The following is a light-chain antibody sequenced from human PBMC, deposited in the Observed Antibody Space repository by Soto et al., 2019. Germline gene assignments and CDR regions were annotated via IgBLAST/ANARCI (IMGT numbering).Light chain of an antibody. Sequence: DIPMTQSPSSLSASVGDRVTITCRASESIRNNLNWYQQKPGKAPKLLIYAASTLQSGVPSRFSGGGSGTEFTLTIGSPQPEDFTTYYCQQTYSTPRGAFGQGTKVEFK. CDR3: QQTYSTPRGA. V-gene: IGKV1-39*01. J-gene: IGKJ1*01. CDR2: AAS. CDR1: ESIRNN.